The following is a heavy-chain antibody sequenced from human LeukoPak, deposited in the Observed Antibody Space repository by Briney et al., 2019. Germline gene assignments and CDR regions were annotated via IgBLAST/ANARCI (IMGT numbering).Heavy chain of an antibody. V-gene: IGHV3-23*01. CDR3: ARGYYYDSSGYPTLDY. J-gene: IGHJ4*02. CDR1: GFTFSSYA. CDR2: ISGGGGST. D-gene: IGHD3-22*01. Sequence: PGGSLRLSCAASGFTFSSYAMSWVRQAPGKGLEWVSAISGGGGSTYYADSVKGRFTISRDNSKNTLYLQMNSLRAEDTAVYYCARGYYYDSSGYPTLDYWGQGTLVTVSS.